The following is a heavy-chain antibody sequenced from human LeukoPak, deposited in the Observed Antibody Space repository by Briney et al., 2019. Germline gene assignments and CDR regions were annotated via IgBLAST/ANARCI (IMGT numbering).Heavy chain of an antibody. J-gene: IGHJ4*02. Sequence: PGGSLRLSCAASGFTFSGYWMHWIRQAPGKGLVWVSRISSDGSTTSYADSVKGRFTISRDNAKNTLYLQMNSLRAEDTAVYYCTRSAWDLGYFDYWGQGTLVTVSS. CDR1: GFTFSGYW. D-gene: IGHD1-26*01. CDR2: ISSDGSTT. V-gene: IGHV3-74*01. CDR3: TRSAWDLGYFDY.